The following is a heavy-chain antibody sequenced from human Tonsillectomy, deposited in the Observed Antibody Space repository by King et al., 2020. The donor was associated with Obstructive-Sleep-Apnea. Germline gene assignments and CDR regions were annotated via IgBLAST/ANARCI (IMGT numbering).Heavy chain of an antibody. Sequence: QVQLVESGGGAVQPGRSLRLSCAASGFTFSNYGMHWVRQAPGKGLEWVAVISFDGSNERYADSVKGRFTISRDNPKNTLHLQMNGLRAEDTAVYYCAKEASGWHHFDNWGLGTLVTVSS. CDR2: ISFDGSNE. D-gene: IGHD6-19*01. J-gene: IGHJ4*02. CDR1: GFTFSNYG. V-gene: IGHV3-30*18. CDR3: AKEASGWHHFDN.